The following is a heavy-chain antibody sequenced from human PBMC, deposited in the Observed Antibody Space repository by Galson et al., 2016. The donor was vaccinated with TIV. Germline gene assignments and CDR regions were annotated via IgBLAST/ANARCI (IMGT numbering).Heavy chain of an antibody. V-gene: IGHV1-2*02. CDR1: GYPFSACY. CDR3: ARGFNYGFDFYYGMDV. D-gene: IGHD5-18*01. J-gene: IGHJ6*02. CDR2: INPYGDDT. Sequence: SVKASCKASGYPFSACYIHWVRQAPGQGLEWMGWINPYGDDTNYEQRFQGRVSMTSDTSINTAYMELSSLRSDDTAIFFCARGFNYGFDFYYGMDVWGQGTTVTVSS.